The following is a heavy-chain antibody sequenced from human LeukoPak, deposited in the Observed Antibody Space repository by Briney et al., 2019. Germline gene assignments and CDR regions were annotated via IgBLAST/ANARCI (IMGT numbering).Heavy chain of an antibody. CDR1: GDSIRKDNW. J-gene: IGHJ4*02. D-gene: IGHD5-12*01. CDR2: IYDSGKT. Sequence: SETLSLTCSVSGDSIRKDNWWTWVRRSPGKELDWLGEIYDSGKTNYHPSLGSRIAISIDTAKRQFSLELTAVTAADTAVYYCANHYSGYIDYWGQGILVTVSS. CDR3: ANHYSGYIDY. V-gene: IGHV4/OR15-8*02.